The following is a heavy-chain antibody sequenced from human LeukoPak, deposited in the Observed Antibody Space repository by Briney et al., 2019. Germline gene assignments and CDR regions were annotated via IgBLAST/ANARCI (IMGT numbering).Heavy chain of an antibody. CDR2: INPNRGGT. CDR1: GYTFTGYY. Sequence: ASVKVSCKASGYTFTGYYMHWVRQAPGQELEWMGWINPNRGGTNYAQKFQGRVTMTRDTSISTAYMELSRLRSDDTAVYYCTGGREPAAIYDFGYWGQGTLVTVSS. D-gene: IGHD2-2*01. J-gene: IGHJ4*02. CDR3: TGGREPAAIYDFGY. V-gene: IGHV1-2*02.